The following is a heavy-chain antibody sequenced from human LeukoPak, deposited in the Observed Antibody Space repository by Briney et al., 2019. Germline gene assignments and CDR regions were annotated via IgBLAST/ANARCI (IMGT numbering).Heavy chain of an antibody. D-gene: IGHD3-10*01. J-gene: IGHJ4*02. CDR1: GFAFSSYP. Sequence: PGGSLRLSCAASGFAFSSYPMSWVRQAPGKGLEWVSAISGSGANTHYADSVKGRFTISRDNSRNTLYLQMNSLRAEDTAVYYCVRGVWFGEFLYYFDYWGQGTLVTVSS. CDR2: ISGSGANT. V-gene: IGHV3-23*01. CDR3: VRGVWFGEFLYYFDY.